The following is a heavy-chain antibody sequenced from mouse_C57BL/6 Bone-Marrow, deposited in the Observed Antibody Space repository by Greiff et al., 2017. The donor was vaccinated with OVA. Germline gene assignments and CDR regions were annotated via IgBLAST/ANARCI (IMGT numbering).Heavy chain of an antibody. CDR2: INPNNGGT. J-gene: IGHJ3*01. D-gene: IGHD2-4*01. CDR1: GYTFTDYN. CDR3: ARSKGDYDPSFAY. Sequence: VQLKQSGPELVKPGASVKIPCKASGYTFTDYNMDWVKQSHGKSLEWIGDINPNNGGTIYNQKFKGKATLTVDKSSSTAYMELRSLTSEDTAVYYCARSKGDYDPSFAYWGQGTLVTVSA. V-gene: IGHV1-18*01.